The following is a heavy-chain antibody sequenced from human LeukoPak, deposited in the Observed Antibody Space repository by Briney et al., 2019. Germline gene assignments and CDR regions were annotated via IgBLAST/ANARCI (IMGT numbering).Heavy chain of an antibody. D-gene: IGHD3-22*01. CDR1: GGSISSYY. CDR3: ARGLHYYDSSGYLFRDWFDP. CDR2: IYTSGST. Sequence: SETLSLTCTVSGGSISSYYWSWIRQPAGKGLEWIGRIYTSGSTNYNPSLKSRVTMSVDTSKNQFSLKLSSVTAADTAVYYCARGLHYYDSSGYLFRDWFDPWGQGTLVNVSS. V-gene: IGHV4-4*07. J-gene: IGHJ5*02.